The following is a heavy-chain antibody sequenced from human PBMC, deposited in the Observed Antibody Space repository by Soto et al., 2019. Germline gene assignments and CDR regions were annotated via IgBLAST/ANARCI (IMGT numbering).Heavy chain of an antibody. V-gene: IGHV1-18*04. CDR2: ISAYNGNT. CDR1: GYTFTSYG. D-gene: IGHD6-6*01. J-gene: IGHJ4*02. CDR3: ARDGGSSSGGDY. Sequence: QVQLVQSGAEVKKPGASVKVSCKASGYTFTSYGISWVRQAPGQGLEWMGWISAYNGNTHYAQKLQGRVTMTTDTCTSTADMELRRLSSDDKAVYYCARDGGSSSGGDYWGQGTLVTVSS.